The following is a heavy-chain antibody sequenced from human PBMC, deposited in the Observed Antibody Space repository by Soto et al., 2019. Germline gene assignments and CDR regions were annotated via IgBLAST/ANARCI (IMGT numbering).Heavy chain of an antibody. CDR3: RRSSRYSTDV. D-gene: IGHD6-13*01. CDR2: IYSIGST. J-gene: IGHJ6*02. Sequence: QLQLQESGPGLVKPSETLSLSCTVSGGSISSSFYWGWIRQPPGKGLEWIGSIYSIGSTYYNPSLKSRVTISVDTSKNQFSLKLSSVTAADTAVYYCRRSSRYSTDVWGQGTTVTVSS. V-gene: IGHV4-39*01. CDR1: GGSISSSFY.